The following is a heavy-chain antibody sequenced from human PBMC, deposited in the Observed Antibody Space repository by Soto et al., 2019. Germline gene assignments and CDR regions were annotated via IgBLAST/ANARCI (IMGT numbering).Heavy chain of an antibody. CDR3: ARSCSSTSCLNDY. Sequence: PGESLKISCKASGYTFTSYGISWVRQAPGQGLEWMGWISAYNGNTNYAQKLQGRVTMTTDTSTSTAYMELRSLRSDDTAVYYCARSCSSTSCLNDYWGQGTLVTVSS. J-gene: IGHJ4*02. CDR2: ISAYNGNT. V-gene: IGHV1-18*04. CDR1: GYTFTSYG. D-gene: IGHD2-2*01.